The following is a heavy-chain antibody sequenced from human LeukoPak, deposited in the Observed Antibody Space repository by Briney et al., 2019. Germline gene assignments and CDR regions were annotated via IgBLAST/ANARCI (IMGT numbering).Heavy chain of an antibody. V-gene: IGHV3-48*02. Sequence: GGSLRLSCAASGFTFSSYSMNWVRQAPGKGLEWVSYISSSSSTIYCADSVKGRFTISRDNAKNSLYLQMNSLRDEDTAVYYCARDLFRSGPDAFDIWGQGTMVTASS. J-gene: IGHJ3*02. CDR2: ISSSSSTI. D-gene: IGHD2-15*01. CDR1: GFTFSSYS. CDR3: ARDLFRSGPDAFDI.